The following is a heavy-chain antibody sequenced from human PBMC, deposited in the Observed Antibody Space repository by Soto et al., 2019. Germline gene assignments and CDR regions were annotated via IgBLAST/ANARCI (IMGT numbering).Heavy chain of an antibody. CDR2: IYYSGST. CDR1: SGSMSGYY. D-gene: IGHD3-3*01. CDR3: ARAGDYDFWSGYSNDAFDI. Sequence: SETLSLTCTVSSGSMSGYYWNRIRQPPGKGLEWIGYIYYSGSTNYNPSLKSRVTISVDTSKNQFSLKLSSVTAADTAVYYCARAGDYDFWSGYSNDAFDIWGQGTMVTVSS. V-gene: IGHV4-59*01. J-gene: IGHJ3*02.